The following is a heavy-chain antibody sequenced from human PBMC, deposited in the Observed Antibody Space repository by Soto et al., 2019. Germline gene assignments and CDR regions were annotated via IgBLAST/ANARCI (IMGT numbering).Heavy chain of an antibody. Sequence: PSEILSLTCTVSGDISGHYWSWIRQPPGKGLEWIGYIHYSGSTHYNPSLMSRVTISLDTSKNQFSLTLTSVIAADTAVYYCARGGGATSYYYYGMDVWGQGTTVTVSS. J-gene: IGHJ6*02. V-gene: IGHV4-59*11. CDR3: ARGGGATSYYYYGMDV. CDR1: GDISGHY. CDR2: IHYSGST. D-gene: IGHD1-26*01.